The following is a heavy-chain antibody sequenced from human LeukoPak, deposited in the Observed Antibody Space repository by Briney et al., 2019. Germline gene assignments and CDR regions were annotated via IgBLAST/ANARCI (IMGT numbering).Heavy chain of an antibody. CDR3: ASHTSGWYS. D-gene: IGHD6-13*01. CDR2: IYPGDSDT. V-gene: IGHV5-51*01. J-gene: IGHJ4*02. Sequence: GESLQISCKGSGYSFASNWIGWVRQMPGKGLEWMGIIYPGDSDTRYSPSFQGQVAISVDKSISTAYLQWSSLKASDTAMYYCASHTSGWYSWGQGTLVTVSS. CDR1: GYSFASNW.